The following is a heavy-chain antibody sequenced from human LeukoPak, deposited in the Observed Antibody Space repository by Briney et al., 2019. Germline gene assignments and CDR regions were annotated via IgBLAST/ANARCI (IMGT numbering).Heavy chain of an antibody. V-gene: IGHV4-61*05. J-gene: IGHJ4*02. CDR2: IYYTGST. CDR3: ASPPSDY. CDR1: GGSISSSSYY. Sequence: SETLSLTCTVSGGSISSSSYYWGWIRQPPGKGLEWIGYIYYTGSTSYNPSLKSRVTISADTSKNEFSLKLNSVTAADTAVYYCASPPSDYWGQGTLVTVSS.